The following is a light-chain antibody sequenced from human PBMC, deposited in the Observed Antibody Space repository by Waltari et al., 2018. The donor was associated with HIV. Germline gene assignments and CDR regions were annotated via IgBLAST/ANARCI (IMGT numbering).Light chain of an antibody. J-gene: IGLJ1*01. Sequence: QSALTQPRSVSGSLGLSVSISCTGTSSDVGSYNSVSWYQQHPGKAPKLIIYDVRERPSGVADRFSASKSANTASLTISRLQADDEAEYYCCSYAGTYKVFGIGTQVTVL. CDR3: CSYAGTYKV. CDR2: DVR. V-gene: IGLV2-11*01. CDR1: SSDVGSYNS.